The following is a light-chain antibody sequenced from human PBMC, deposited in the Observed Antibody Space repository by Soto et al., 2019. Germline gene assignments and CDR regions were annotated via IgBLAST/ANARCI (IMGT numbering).Light chain of an antibody. Sequence: QAVVTQEPSLTVSPGGTLTLTCALTTGAVTSDYYPNWFQRRPGQALRTLIYRTSNKHSWTPARFSGSLLGGKAALTLSGVQPEDEADYYCVLLYGGAWVFGGGTKLTVL. CDR2: RTS. CDR3: VLLYGGAWV. CDR1: TGAVTSDYY. J-gene: IGLJ3*02. V-gene: IGLV7-43*01.